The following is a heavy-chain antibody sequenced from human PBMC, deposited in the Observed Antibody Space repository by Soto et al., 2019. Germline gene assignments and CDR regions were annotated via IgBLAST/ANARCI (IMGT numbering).Heavy chain of an antibody. CDR1: GFTLSSYA. D-gene: IGHD6-13*01. J-gene: IGHJ4*02. CDR3: ARALGSYSSSWSKDY. V-gene: IGHV3-33*01. Sequence: PGGSLRLSCAASGFTLSSYAMHWVRQAPGKGLEWVAVIWYDGSNKYYADSVKGRFTLSRDHSKNTLYLQMNSLRAEDTAVYYCARALGSYSSSWSKDYWGQGTLVTVSS. CDR2: IWYDGSNK.